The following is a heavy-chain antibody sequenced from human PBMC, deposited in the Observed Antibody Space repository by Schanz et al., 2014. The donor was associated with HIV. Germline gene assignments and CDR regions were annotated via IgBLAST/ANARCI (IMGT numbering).Heavy chain of an antibody. J-gene: IGHJ5*02. Sequence: HLVQSGTEVKKPGASVKVSCKASGYTFIDYFMHWVRQAPGQGLEWMGWIKPNSGETKFARKFQGRVTMTRDTSINTAYMELRRLTYDDTAVYFCTRSRYELHWLDLWGQGTLVTVSS. CDR3: TRSRYELHWLDL. CDR2: IKPNSGET. V-gene: IGHV1-2*02. D-gene: IGHD5-12*01. CDR1: GYTFIDYF.